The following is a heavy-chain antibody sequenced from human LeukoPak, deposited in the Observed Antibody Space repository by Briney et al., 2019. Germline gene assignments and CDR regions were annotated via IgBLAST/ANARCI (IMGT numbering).Heavy chain of an antibody. J-gene: IGHJ5*02. V-gene: IGHV1-2*02. Sequence: ASVKVSCKASGYTFTGYYMHRVRQAPGQGLEWMGWINPNSGGTNYAQKFQGRVTMARGTSISTAYMELSRLRSDDTAVYYCARGSTRKNWFDPWGQGTLVTVSS. CDR3: ARGSTRKNWFDP. CDR1: GYTFTGYY. CDR2: INPNSGGT.